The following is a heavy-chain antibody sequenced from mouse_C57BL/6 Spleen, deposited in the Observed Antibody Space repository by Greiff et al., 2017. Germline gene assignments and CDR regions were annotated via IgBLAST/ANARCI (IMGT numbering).Heavy chain of an antibody. CDR2: IDPETGGT. J-gene: IGHJ1*03. CDR1: GYTFTDYE. Sequence: VQLQQSGAELVRPGASVTLSCKASGYTFTDYEMHWVKQTPVHGLEWIGAIDPETGGTAYNQKFKGKAILTADKSSSTAYMELRSLTSEDSAVYYCTRRGSSYWDFDVWGTGTTVTVSS. V-gene: IGHV1-15*01. D-gene: IGHD1-1*01. CDR3: TRRGSSYWDFDV.